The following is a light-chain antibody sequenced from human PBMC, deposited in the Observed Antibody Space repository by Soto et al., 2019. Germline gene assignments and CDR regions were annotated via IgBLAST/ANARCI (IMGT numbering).Light chain of an antibody. CDR1: SGHNTYI. CDR3: ETWYSNTHKV. V-gene: IGLV4-60*02. CDR2: LDRSGSY. Sequence: QLVLTQSSSASASLGSSVKLTCILSSGHNTYIIAWHQQQPGKAPRFLMTLDRSGSYNRGSGVPDRFSGSSSGADRYLTISNLPFVDEGDYYCETWYSNTHKVFGGGTKLTVL. J-gene: IGLJ2*01.